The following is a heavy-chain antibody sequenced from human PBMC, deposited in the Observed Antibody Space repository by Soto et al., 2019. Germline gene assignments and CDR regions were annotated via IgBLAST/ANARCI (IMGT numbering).Heavy chain of an antibody. V-gene: IGHV1-46*01. J-gene: IGHJ6*02. CDR1: GYTFTSNY. CDR3: AVQVVVITAGRNYYGMDV. D-gene: IGHD3-22*01. Sequence: QVQLVQSGAEVKKPGASVKVSCKASGYTFTSNYMHWVRQAPGQGLERMGIINPSGGSTSYAQKFQGRVTMTGDTSTSTVYMELSSLRSEDTAVYYCAVQVVVITAGRNYYGMDVWGQGTTVTVSS. CDR2: INPSGGST.